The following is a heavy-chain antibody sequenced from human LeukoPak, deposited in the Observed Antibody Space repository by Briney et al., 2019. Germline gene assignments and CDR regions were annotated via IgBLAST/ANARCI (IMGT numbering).Heavy chain of an antibody. CDR3: ARSTWATGGDY. CDR1: GYSFTTYC. V-gene: IGHV5-51*01. CDR2: IYPGDSDSDI. Sequence: GESLKISCKGSGYSFTTYCIGWVRQMPGKGLEWMGIIYPGDSDSDIRYSPSFQGQVTFSADKSISTAYLQWSSLKASDTAIYYCARSTWATGGDYWGQGTLVTVSS. D-gene: IGHD1-1*01. J-gene: IGHJ4*02.